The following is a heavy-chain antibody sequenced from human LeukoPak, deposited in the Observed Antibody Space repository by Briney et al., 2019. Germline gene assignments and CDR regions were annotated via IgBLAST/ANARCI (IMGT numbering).Heavy chain of an antibody. CDR3: ARDSGSGYRQFDC. Sequence: GGSLRLSCAASGFIFSSYAMHWVRLAPGKGLEYVSGISTDGGSTFYAESVQGRFTISRDNSKNTVYLQLGSLRADDMAVYYCARDSGSGYRQFDCWGQGTLVTVSS. CDR1: GFIFSSYA. CDR2: ISTDGGST. V-gene: IGHV3-64*02. D-gene: IGHD3-3*01. J-gene: IGHJ4*02.